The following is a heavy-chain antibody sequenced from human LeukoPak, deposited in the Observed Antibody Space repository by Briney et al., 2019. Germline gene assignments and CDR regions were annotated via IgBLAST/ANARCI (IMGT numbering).Heavy chain of an antibody. V-gene: IGHV3-9*01. J-gene: IGHJ4*02. CDR3: AKDGQ. CDR1: GFTFDDYA. Sequence: PGRSLRLSCAASGFTFDDYAMHWVRQAPGKGLEWVSGISWNSGTIGYADSVKGRFTISRDNAKNSLYLQMNSLRAEDTALYYCAKDGQWGEGTLVTVSS. CDR2: ISWNSGTI.